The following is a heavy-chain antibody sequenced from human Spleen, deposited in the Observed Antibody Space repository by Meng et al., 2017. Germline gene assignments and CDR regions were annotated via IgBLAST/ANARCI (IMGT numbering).Heavy chain of an antibody. CDR2: VAYDGGYT. J-gene: IGHJ3*02. CDR3: ARGRTLAAAGTDSFYI. Sequence: GGSLRLSCAASGFTFSSYGMHWVRQAPGKGLEWVAVVAYDGGYTYYADSVKGRFTISRDNSKNTGYLQMNSLRPEDTAVYYCARGRTLAAAGTDSFYIWGQGTMVTVSS. D-gene: IGHD6-13*01. V-gene: IGHV3-30*19. CDR1: GFTFSSYG.